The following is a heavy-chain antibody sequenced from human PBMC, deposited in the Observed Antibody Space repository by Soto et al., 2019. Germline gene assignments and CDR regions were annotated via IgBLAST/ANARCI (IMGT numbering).Heavy chain of an antibody. V-gene: IGHV4-31*03. CDR3: ARDVSDSLTGYYNWFDP. J-gene: IGHJ5*02. CDR2: IYYSGST. D-gene: IGHD3-9*01. Sequence: QVQLQESGPGLVKPSQTLSLTCTVSGGSISSGGYYWSWIRQHPGKGLEWIGYIYYSGSTYYNPSLKSRVTISVDTSKNQFSLKLSSVTAADTAVYYCARDVSDSLTGYYNWFDPWGQGTLVTVSS. CDR1: GGSISSGGYY.